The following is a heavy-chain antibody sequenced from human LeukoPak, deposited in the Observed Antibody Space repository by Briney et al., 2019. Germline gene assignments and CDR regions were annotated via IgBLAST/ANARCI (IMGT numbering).Heavy chain of an antibody. CDR3: AKAPPYKKYFDY. J-gene: IGHJ4*02. V-gene: IGHV3-23*01. Sequence: PGGSLRLSCAASGFTFSSYAMRWVRQAPGKGLEWVSSIGGSSGSTYYADSVKGRFTISRDNSKNTLYLQMNSLRAEDTAVYYCAKAPPYKKYFDYWGQGTLVTVSS. CDR1: GFTFSSYA. D-gene: IGHD1-1*01. CDR2: IGGSSGST.